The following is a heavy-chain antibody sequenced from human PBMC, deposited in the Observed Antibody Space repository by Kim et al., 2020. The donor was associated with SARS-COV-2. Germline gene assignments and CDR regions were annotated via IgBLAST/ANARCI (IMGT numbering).Heavy chain of an antibody. Sequence: GGSLRLSCAASGFTFSSYGMHWVRQAPGKGLEWVAYISYDGSIKYYADSVKGRFTISRDNSKNTVYLQMNSLKTEDTAVYFCTKGRAAYGFHPEFDYWG. V-gene: IGHV3-30*18. CDR3: TKGRAAYGFHPEFDY. D-gene: IGHD3-10*01. CDR2: ISYDGSIK. J-gene: IGHJ4*01. CDR1: GFTFSSYG.